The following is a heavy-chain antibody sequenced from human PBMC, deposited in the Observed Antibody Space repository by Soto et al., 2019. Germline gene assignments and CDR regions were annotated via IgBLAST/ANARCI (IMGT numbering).Heavy chain of an antibody. CDR2: IRGRGGSK. D-gene: IGHD3-16*01. CDR3: AKEGLNGHLVCDF. J-gene: IGHJ5*01. Sequence: VQLLESGGGLVQPGGSLRLSCAASGLTFSSHAMSWVRQAPGKVLEWVSAIRGRGGSKYYADSVKGRFTISRDTAQNPLYRQMNRLRAEAMDVYYWAKEGLNGHLVCDFWGHGHLVTVSA. CDR1: GLTFSSHA. V-gene: IGHV3-23*01.